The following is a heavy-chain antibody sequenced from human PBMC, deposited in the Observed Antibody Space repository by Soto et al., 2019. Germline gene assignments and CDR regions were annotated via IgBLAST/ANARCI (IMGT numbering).Heavy chain of an antibody. Sequence: GGSLRLSCVASGFTFSSYGMHWVRQAPGKGLEWVAVIPFDGSSKYYADSVKGRFTISRDNSKNTLYLQMNSLRAEDTAMYYCARSSGDYYYGMDVWGQGTTVTVSS. V-gene: IGHV3-30*03. D-gene: IGHD2-15*01. CDR2: IPFDGSSK. CDR3: ARSSGDYYYGMDV. J-gene: IGHJ6*02. CDR1: GFTFSSYG.